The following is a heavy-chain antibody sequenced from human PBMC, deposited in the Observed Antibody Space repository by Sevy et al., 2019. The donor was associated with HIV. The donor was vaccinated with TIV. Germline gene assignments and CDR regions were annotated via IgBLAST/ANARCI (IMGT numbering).Heavy chain of an antibody. J-gene: IGHJ6*02. V-gene: IGHV3-74*01. D-gene: IGHD2-2*01. CDR1: GFTFSSYW. CDR3: ARGGGSYCSSTSCYPTEYYYYGMDV. CDR2: INSDGSST. Sequence: GGSLRLSCAASGFTFSSYWMHWVRQAPGKGLVWVSRINSDGSSTSYADSVKGRFTISRDNAKNTLYLQMNSLRAEDTAVYYCARGGGSYCSSTSCYPTEYYYYGMDVWGQGTTVTVSS.